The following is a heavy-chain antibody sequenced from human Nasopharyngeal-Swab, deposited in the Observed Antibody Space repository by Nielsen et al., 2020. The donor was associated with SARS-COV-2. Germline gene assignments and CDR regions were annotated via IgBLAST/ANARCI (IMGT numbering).Heavy chain of an antibody. Sequence: SETLSLTCAVYGGSFSGYYWSWIRQPPGKGLEWIGEINHSGSTNYNPSLKSRVTISVDTSKNQFSLKLSSATAADTAVYYCARGGNWDYYYGMDVWGQGTTVTVSS. CDR2: INHSGST. CDR1: GGSFSGYY. D-gene: IGHD7-27*01. CDR3: ARGGNWDYYYGMDV. J-gene: IGHJ6*02. V-gene: IGHV4-34*01.